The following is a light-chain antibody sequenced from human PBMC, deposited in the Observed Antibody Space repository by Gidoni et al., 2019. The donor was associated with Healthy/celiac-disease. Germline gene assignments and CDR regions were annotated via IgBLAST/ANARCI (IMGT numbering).Light chain of an antibody. CDR3: LLSYSGASWV. Sequence: QAVVTQEPSLTVSPGGTVTLTCGSSTGAVTSGHYPYWFPQKPGQAPRTLIYDTSNKHSWTPARFSGSLLGGKAALTLSGAQPEDEAEYYCLLSYSGASWVFGGGTKLTVL. V-gene: IGLV7-46*01. J-gene: IGLJ3*02. CDR1: TGAVTSGHY. CDR2: DTS.